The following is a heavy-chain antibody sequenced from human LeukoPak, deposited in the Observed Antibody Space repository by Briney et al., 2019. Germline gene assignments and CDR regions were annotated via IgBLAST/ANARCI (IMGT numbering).Heavy chain of an antibody. CDR2: IYTSGST. J-gene: IGHJ4*02. Sequence: SETLSLTCTVSGGSISSYYWSWIRQPAGKGLEWIGRIYTSGSTNYNPSLKSRVTMSVDTSKNQFSLKLSSVTAADTAMYYCARRSTYGSGTNYLFDYWGQGTLVTVSS. D-gene: IGHD3-10*01. CDR1: GGSISSYY. V-gene: IGHV4-4*07. CDR3: ARRSTYGSGTNYLFDY.